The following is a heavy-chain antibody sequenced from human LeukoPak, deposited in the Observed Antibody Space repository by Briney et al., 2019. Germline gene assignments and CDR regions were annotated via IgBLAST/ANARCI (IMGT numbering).Heavy chain of an antibody. J-gene: IGHJ4*02. D-gene: IGHD3-9*01. V-gene: IGHV3-30*03. Sequence: GGSLRLSCAASGFTFSSYGMHWVRQAPGKGLEWVAVISYDGSNKYYADSVKGRFTISRDNSKNTLYLQMNSLRAEDTAVYYCAMGTSVRYFDWFDYWGQGTLVTVSS. CDR3: AMGTSVRYFDWFDY. CDR2: ISYDGSNK. CDR1: GFTFSSYG.